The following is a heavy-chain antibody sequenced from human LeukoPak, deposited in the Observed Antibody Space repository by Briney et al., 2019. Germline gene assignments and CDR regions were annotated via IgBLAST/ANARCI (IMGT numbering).Heavy chain of an antibody. CDR1: GFTFSGFW. V-gene: IGHV3-7*01. CDR3: VRDRDYYAIDY. Sequence: GGSLRLSCAASGFTFSGFWMHWVRQAPGKGLEWVANIGQDGSVQNYVDSVKGRFTISRDNAKNSLYLQMNSLRVEDTAVYYCVRDRDYYAIDYWGQGTLVTVSS. CDR2: IGQDGSVQ. D-gene: IGHD1-26*01. J-gene: IGHJ4*02.